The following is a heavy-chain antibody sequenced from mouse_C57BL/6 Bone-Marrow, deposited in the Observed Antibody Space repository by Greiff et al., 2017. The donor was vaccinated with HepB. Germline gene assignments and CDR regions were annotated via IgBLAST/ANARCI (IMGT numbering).Heavy chain of an antibody. D-gene: IGHD4-1*01. V-gene: IGHV1-64*01. Sequence: QVHVKQPGAELVKPGASVKLSCKASGYTFTSYWMHWVKQRPGQGLEWIGMIHPNSGSTNYNEKFKSKATLTVDKSSSTAYMQLSSLTSEDSAVYYCAGITGTSHYWYFDVWGTGTTVTVSS. J-gene: IGHJ1*03. CDR3: AGITGTSHYWYFDV. CDR2: IHPNSGST. CDR1: GYTFTSYW.